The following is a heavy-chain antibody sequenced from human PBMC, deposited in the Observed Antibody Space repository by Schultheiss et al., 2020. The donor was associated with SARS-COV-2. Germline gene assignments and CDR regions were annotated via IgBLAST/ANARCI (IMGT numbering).Heavy chain of an antibody. D-gene: IGHD6-19*01. CDR3: ARDDVRGSGWSVGYFHH. Sequence: GGSLRLSCAASGFTFSSYTMNWVRQAPGKGLEWVSAISGSGGSTYYADSVKGRFTISRDNAKNSLYLQMNSLRAEDTAVYYCARDDVRGSGWSVGYFHHWGQGTLVTVSS. CDR1: GFTFSSYT. J-gene: IGHJ1*01. CDR2: ISGSGGST. V-gene: IGHV3-21*04.